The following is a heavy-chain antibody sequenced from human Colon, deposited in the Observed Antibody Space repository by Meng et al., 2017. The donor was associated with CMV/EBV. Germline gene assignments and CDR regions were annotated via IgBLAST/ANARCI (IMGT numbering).Heavy chain of an antibody. CDR3: TIGQDDFWNGSPLDV. V-gene: IGHV3-23*01. D-gene: IGHD3-3*01. J-gene: IGHJ6*02. CDR2: ISGSGSST. CDR1: GFTFSSYA. Sequence: GGSLRLSCAGSGFTFSSYALSWVRQAPGKGLEWVSAISGSGSSTYYANSVRGRLTISRDNSKNTLYLQINSLRAEDTAIYYCTIGQDDFWNGSPLDVWGQGTTVTVSS.